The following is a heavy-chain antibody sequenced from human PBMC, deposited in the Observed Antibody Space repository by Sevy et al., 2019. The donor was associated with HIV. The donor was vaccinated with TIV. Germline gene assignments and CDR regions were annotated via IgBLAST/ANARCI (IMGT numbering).Heavy chain of an antibody. J-gene: IGHJ4*02. D-gene: IGHD6-13*01. CDR3: AREPQLGYFDY. Sequence: GGSLRLSCVASGFTFDTYTMNWVRQAPGKGLEWVSSISGSSNYIYYADSVKGRFTISRDNAKNSLYLQMNSLRAEDTAVYYCAREPQLGYFDYWGQGTLVTVSS. CDR1: GFTFDTYT. CDR2: ISGSSNYI. V-gene: IGHV3-21*01.